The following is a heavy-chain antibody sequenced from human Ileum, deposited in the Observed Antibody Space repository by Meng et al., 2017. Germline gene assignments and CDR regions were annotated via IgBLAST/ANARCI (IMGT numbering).Heavy chain of an antibody. V-gene: IGHV4-39*07. CDR3: ARKYYDILTGYNWFDP. CDR2: IYYSGST. D-gene: IGHD3-9*01. CDR1: GGSISSSSYY. Sequence: GSLRLSCTVSGGSISSSSYYWGWIRQPPGKGLEWIGSIYYSGSTYYNPSLKSRVTISVDTSKNQFSLKLSSVTAADAAVYYCARKYYDILTGYNWFDPWGQGTLVTVSS. J-gene: IGHJ5*02.